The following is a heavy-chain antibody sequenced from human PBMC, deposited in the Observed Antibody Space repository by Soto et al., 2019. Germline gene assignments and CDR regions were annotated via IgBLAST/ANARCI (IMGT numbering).Heavy chain of an antibody. CDR3: VKDRVPGAYGNYYGMDV. V-gene: IGHV3-30*18. D-gene: IGHD5-12*01. Sequence: PGGSLRLSCRVSGFTFNNSGMHWVRQAPGKGLEWMAVISYDGSDKYYADSVKGRVIISRDNSKNTLNLEMNSLRAEDTAIYYCVKDRVPGAYGNYYGMDVWGQGTTVTAP. CDR2: ISYDGSDK. CDR1: GFTFNNSG. J-gene: IGHJ6*02.